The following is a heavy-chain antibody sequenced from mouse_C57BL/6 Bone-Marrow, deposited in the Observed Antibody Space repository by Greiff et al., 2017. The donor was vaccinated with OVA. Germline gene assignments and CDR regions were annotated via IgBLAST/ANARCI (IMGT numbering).Heavy chain of an antibody. Sequence: EVKLEESGEGLVKPGGSLKLSCAASGFTFSSYAMSWVRQTPEKRLEWVAYISSGGDYIYYADTVKGRFTISRDNARNTLYLQMSSLKSEDTAMYYCTRDLNGSTYFDYWGQGTTLTVSS. CDR1: GFTFSSYA. V-gene: IGHV5-9-1*02. D-gene: IGHD1-1*01. CDR3: TRDLNGSTYFDY. J-gene: IGHJ2*01. CDR2: ISSGGDYI.